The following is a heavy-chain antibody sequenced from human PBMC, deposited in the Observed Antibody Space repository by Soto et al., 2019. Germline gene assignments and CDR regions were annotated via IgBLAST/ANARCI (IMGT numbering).Heavy chain of an antibody. CDR2: IYRSGTT. CDR1: GGAMSGYY. CDR3: ARGQRFSDWFDR. J-gene: IGHJ5*02. V-gene: IGHV4-4*07. Sequence: PSDTLSLTCTVSGGAMSGYYWTWIRQGAGKGLEWIGRIYRSGTTNYNPSLQSRVTMSLDTSKNQISLRLTSVTAADTGVYYCARGQRFSDWFDRLGQGTLVTVSS. D-gene: IGHD3-3*01.